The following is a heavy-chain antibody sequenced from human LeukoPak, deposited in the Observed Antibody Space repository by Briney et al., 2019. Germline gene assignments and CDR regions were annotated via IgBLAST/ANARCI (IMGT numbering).Heavy chain of an antibody. CDR3: ASRSSYFDY. CDR2: IYHSGST. V-gene: IGHV4-38-2*01. J-gene: IGHJ4*02. CDR1: GYSISSGYY. Sequence: SETLFLTCAVSGYSISSGYYWGWIRQPPGKGLEWIGSIYHSGSTYYNPSLKSRVTISVDTPKNQFSLKLSSVTAADTAVYYCASRSSYFDYWGQGTLVTVSS.